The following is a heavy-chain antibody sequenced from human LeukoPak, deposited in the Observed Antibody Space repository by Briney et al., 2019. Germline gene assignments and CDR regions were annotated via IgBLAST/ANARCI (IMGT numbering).Heavy chain of an antibody. CDR1: GFTFSSYE. Sequence: PGGSLRLSCAASGFTFSSYEMNWVRQAPGKGLEWVSYISSDSRMVNYADSVKGRFAIYRDNAKNSLYLQMNSLRAEDTAVYYCAKDSGAYCGGDCYSDYWGQGTLVTVSS. V-gene: IGHV3-48*03. CDR3: AKDSGAYCGGDCYSDY. D-gene: IGHD2-21*02. J-gene: IGHJ4*02. CDR2: ISSDSRMV.